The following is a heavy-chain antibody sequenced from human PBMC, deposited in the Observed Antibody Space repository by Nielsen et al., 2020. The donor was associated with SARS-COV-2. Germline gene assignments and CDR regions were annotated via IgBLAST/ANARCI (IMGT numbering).Heavy chain of an antibody. J-gene: IGHJ5*02. CDR3: ARGDGIAVAEPWFDP. CDR1: GGSISSGSYY. V-gene: IGHV4-61*02. Sequence: LRLSCTVSGGSISSGSYYWSWIRQPAGKGLEWIGRIYTSGSTNYNPSLKSRVTISVDTSKNQFSLKLSSVTAADTAVYYCARGDGIAVAEPWFDPWGQGTLVTVSS. D-gene: IGHD6-19*01. CDR2: IYTSGST.